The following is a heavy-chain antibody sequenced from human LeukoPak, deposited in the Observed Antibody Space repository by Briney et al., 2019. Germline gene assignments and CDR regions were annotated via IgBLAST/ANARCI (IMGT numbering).Heavy chain of an antibody. CDR3: ARGGSSVDY. Sequence: KSSETLSLTCTVSGGSISSSSYYWSWIRQPAGKGLEWIGRIYTSGSTNYNPSLKSRVTMSVDTSKNQFSLKLSSVTAADTAVYYCARGGSSVDYWGQGTLVTVSS. D-gene: IGHD2-15*01. V-gene: IGHV4-61*02. CDR2: IYTSGST. J-gene: IGHJ4*02. CDR1: GGSISSSSYY.